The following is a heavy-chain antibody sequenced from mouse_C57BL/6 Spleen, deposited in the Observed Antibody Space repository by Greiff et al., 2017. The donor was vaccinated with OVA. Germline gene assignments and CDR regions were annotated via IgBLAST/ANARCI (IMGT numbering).Heavy chain of an antibody. CDR3: ARSRDYDGYSAWFAY. CDR1: GYTFTSYW. V-gene: IGHV1-69*01. Sequence: QVQLQQPGAELVMPGASVKLSCKASGYTFTSYWMHWVKQRPGQGLEWIGEIDPSDSYTNYNQQFKGKSTLTVDKSSSTAYMQLSSLTSEDSAVYYCARSRDYDGYSAWFAYWGQGTLVTVSA. J-gene: IGHJ3*01. D-gene: IGHD2-3*01. CDR2: IDPSDSYT.